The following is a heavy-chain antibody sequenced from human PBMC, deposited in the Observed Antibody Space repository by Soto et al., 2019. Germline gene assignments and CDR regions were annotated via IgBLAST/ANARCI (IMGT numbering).Heavy chain of an antibody. CDR3: ARGFGWFNFHPSIAAAGEPQSFDY. J-gene: IGHJ4*02. Sequence: ASVKVSCKASGYTFTSYGISWVRQAPGQGLEWMGWISAYNGNTNYAQKLQGRVTMTTDTSTSTAYMELRSLRSDDTAVYYCARGFGWFNFHPSIAAAGEPQSFDYWGQGILVTVSS. CDR1: GYTFTSYG. D-gene: IGHD6-13*01. V-gene: IGHV1-18*01. CDR2: ISAYNGNT.